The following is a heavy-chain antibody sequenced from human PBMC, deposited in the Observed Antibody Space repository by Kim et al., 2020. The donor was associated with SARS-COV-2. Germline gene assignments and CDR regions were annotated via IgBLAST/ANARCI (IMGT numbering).Heavy chain of an antibody. D-gene: IGHD3-22*01. J-gene: IGHJ4*02. CDR2: INHSGST. V-gene: IGHV4-34*01. CDR1: GGSFSGYY. Sequence: SETLSLTCAVYGGSFSGYYWSWIRQPPGKGLEWIGEINHSGSTNYNPSLKSRVTISVDTSKNQFSLKLSSVTAADTAVYYCARGLEYYDSSGYYYDLEDWGQGTLVTVSS. CDR3: ARGLEYYDSSGYYYDLED.